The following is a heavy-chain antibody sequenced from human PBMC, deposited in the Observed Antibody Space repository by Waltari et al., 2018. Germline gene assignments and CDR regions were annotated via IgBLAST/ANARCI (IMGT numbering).Heavy chain of an antibody. CDR1: GFTFSSYA. J-gene: IGHJ4*02. CDR2: ISGSGGST. CDR3: ATSLGGVTMIVVVINYYFDY. Sequence: EVQLFESGGGLVQPGGSLRLSCAASGFTFSSYAMRWVRQPPGTGLGWVSAISGSGGSTYYADSVKGRFTISRDNSKNTLYLQMNSLRAEDTAVYYCATSLGGVTMIVVVINYYFDYWGQGTLVTVSS. D-gene: IGHD3-22*01. V-gene: IGHV3-23*01.